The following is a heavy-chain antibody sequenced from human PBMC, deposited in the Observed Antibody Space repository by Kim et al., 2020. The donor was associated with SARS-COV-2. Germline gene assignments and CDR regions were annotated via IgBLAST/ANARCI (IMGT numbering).Heavy chain of an antibody. CDR1: GYSISSGYY. CDR3: ARESRWETLPYYYYYGMDV. CDR2: IYHSGST. D-gene: IGHD1-26*01. V-gene: IGHV4-38-2*02. J-gene: IGHJ6*02. Sequence: SETLSLTCTVSGYSISSGYYWGWIRQPPGKGLEWIGSIYHSGSTYYNPSLKSRVTISVDTSKNQFSLKLSSVTAADTAVYYCARESRWETLPYYYYYGMDVWGQGTTVTVSS.